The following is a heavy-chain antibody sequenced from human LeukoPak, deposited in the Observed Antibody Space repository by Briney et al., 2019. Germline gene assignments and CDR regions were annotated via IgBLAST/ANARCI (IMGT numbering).Heavy chain of an antibody. CDR3: ARLQSAMVRGVITNDY. CDR2: ISSSSSYI. V-gene: IGHV3-21*01. J-gene: IGHJ4*02. CDR1: GFTFSSYS. D-gene: IGHD3-10*01. Sequence: GGSLRLSCAASGFTFSSYSMNWVRQAPGKGLEWVSSISSSSSYIYYADSVKGRFTISRDNAKNSLYLQMNSLRAEDTAVYYCARLQSAMVRGVITNDYWGQGTLVTVSS.